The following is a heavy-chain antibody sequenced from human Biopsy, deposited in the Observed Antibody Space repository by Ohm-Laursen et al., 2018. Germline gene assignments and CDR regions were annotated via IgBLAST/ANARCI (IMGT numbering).Heavy chain of an antibody. V-gene: IGHV1-69*06. D-gene: IGHD2-15*01. CDR2: IIPLFGTT. Sequence: GPSVKVSCKTSGGTFIDHAISWLRQAPGQGLEWMGGIIPLFGTTNYAQKFQGRATITADKSTGPAYMGLSSLRSEDTAVYYCARDTRWLASGPIDVWGRGALVTVSS. CDR1: GGTFIDHA. CDR3: ARDTRWLASGPIDV. J-gene: IGHJ4*02.